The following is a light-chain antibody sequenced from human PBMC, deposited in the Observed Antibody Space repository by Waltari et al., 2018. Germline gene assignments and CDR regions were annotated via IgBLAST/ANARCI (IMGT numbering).Light chain of an antibody. J-gene: IGKJ1*01. CDR3: QMYVRLPVT. Sequence: SCRASQSVRRSLVWYQQKPGRAPRLLIYGASTRATGIPDRFTGSGSGTDFSLTISRLEPEDFAVYYCQMYVRLPVTFGQGTKVEI. CDR2: GAS. V-gene: IGKV3-20*01. CDR1: QSVRRS.